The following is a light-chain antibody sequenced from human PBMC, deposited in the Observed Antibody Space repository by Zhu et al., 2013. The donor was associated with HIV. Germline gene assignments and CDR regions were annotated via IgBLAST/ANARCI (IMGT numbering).Light chain of an antibody. CDR1: QGIRID. J-gene: IGKJ3*01. V-gene: IGKV1-17*01. Sequence: DIQMTQSPSSLSASVGDRISITCRASQGIRIDLGWYQQKPGKAPKRLIYAASTLQNGVPSRFSGSGSGTDFTLTISSLQPEDAATYYCQQLNSYPIFAFGPGTKVNIK. CDR3: QQLNSYPIFA. CDR2: AAS.